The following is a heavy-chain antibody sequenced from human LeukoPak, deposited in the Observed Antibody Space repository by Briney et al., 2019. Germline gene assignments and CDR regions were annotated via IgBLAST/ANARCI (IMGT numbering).Heavy chain of an antibody. V-gene: IGHV3-21*01. CDR2: ISSSSSYI. Sequence: GVSLRLSCAASGFTFSSYSMNWVRQAPGKGLEWVSSISSSSSYIYYADSVKGRFTIYRDNAKNSLYLQMNSLRAEDTAVYYCARAKVSPGHDAFDIWGQGTMVTVSS. J-gene: IGHJ3*02. CDR1: GFTFSSYS. D-gene: IGHD5/OR15-5a*01. CDR3: ARAKVSPGHDAFDI.